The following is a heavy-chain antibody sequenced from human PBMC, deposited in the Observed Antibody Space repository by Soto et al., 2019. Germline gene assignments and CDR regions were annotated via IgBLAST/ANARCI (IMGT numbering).Heavy chain of an antibody. CDR2: ISSSSSTI. CDR3: ARETNYDFWSGYSHWFDP. V-gene: IGHV3-48*01. CDR1: GFTFSSYS. J-gene: IGHJ5*02. Sequence: GSLRLSCAASGFTFSSYSMNWVRQAPGKGLEWVSYISSSSSTIYYADSVKGRFTISRDNAKNSLYLQMNSLRAEDTAVYYCARETNYDFWSGYSHWFDPWGQGTLVTVSS. D-gene: IGHD3-3*01.